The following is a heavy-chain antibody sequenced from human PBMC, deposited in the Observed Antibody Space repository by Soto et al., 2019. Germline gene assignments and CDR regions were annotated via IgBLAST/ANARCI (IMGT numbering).Heavy chain of an antibody. Sequence: GGSLRLSCAASGFTFSSYGMHWVRQAPGKGLEWVAVIWYDGSNKYYADSVKGRFTISRDNSKNTLYLQMNSLRAEDTAVYYCARDLAGVQWLAYYYYGMDVWGQGTTVTVSS. CDR2: IWYDGSNK. V-gene: IGHV3-33*01. CDR1: GFTFSSYG. D-gene: IGHD6-19*01. CDR3: ARDLAGVQWLAYYYYGMDV. J-gene: IGHJ6*02.